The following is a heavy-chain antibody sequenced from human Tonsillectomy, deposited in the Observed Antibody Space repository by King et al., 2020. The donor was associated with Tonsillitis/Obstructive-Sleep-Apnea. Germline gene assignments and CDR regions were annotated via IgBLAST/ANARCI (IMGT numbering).Heavy chain of an antibody. V-gene: IGHV4-39*01. CDR2: IYHSGST. Sequence: QLQESGPGLVKPSETLSLTCTVSSGSISSTTYYWGWIRQPPGKGLEWVGSIYHSGSTYYNPSLKSRVTISVDTSKNQFSLRLTSVTAADTAVYYCARHGRSSSWTNAFDIWGQGTMVTVSS. D-gene: IGHD6-13*01. J-gene: IGHJ3*02. CDR1: SGSISSTTYY. CDR3: ARHGRSSSWTNAFDI.